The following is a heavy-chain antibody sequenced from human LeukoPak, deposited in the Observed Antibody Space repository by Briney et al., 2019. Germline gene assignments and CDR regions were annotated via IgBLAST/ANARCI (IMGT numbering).Heavy chain of an antibody. D-gene: IGHD2-2*01. V-gene: IGHV3-21*03. CDR3: ARDFGGYCSSSNCYLGHLDY. J-gene: IGHJ4*02. CDR2: IISSGSYI. CDR1: GFTFSSYT. Sequence: GGSLRLSCAASGFTFSSYTMNWVRQAPGKGLEWVSSIISSGSYIYYADSVKGRFTISRDNAKNSLYLQMNSLRAEDTAVYYCARDFGGYCSSSNCYLGHLDYWGQGTLVTVYS.